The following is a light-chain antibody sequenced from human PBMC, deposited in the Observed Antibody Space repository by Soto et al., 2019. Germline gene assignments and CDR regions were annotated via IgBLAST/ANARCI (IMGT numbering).Light chain of an antibody. Sequence: QSALTQPPSASGSPGQSVTISCTGTSSDVGGYDYVSWYQRHPGKAPRLLIYEVSKRPSGVPDRFSASKSGNTASLTVSGLQAEDEADYFCSSYAGSIYYIFGTGTKLTVL. J-gene: IGLJ1*01. V-gene: IGLV2-8*01. CDR2: EVS. CDR3: SSYAGSIYYI. CDR1: SSDVGGYDY.